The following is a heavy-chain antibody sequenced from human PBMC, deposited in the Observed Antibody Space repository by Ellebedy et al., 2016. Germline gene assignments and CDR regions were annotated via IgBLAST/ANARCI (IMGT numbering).Heavy chain of an antibody. CDR3: GDTYHDAFDI. D-gene: IGHD3-22*01. CDR1: GFIFSNYA. V-gene: IGHV3-30-3*01. CDR2: ISYDGGIR. Sequence: GGSLRLSXAASGFIFSNYAMHWARQAPGTGLEWVAVISYDGGIRYYADSVKGRFTISRDNSKNTLYLQMNSLRAEDTAVYYCGDTYHDAFDIWGQGTMVTVSS. J-gene: IGHJ3*02.